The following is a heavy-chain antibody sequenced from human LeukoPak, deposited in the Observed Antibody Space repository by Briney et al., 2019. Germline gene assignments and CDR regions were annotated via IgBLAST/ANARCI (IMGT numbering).Heavy chain of an antibody. CDR2: IYYSGST. D-gene: IGHD6-19*01. V-gene: IGHV4-59*01. J-gene: IGHJ4*02. Sequence: SETLSLTCTVSGGSISSYYWSWIRQPPGKGLEWIGYIYYSGSTNYNPSLKSRVTISVDTSKNQFSLKLSSVTAADTAVYYCARTGVLAVAVHLPYYFDYWGQGTLVTVSS. CDR1: GGSISSYY. CDR3: ARTGVLAVAVHLPYYFDY.